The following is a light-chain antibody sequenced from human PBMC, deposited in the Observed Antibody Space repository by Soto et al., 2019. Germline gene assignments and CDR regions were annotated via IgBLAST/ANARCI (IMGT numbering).Light chain of an antibody. J-gene: IGKJ4*01. Sequence: EVVLTQTPATLSLSPGERATLSCRASQGVKSYLVWYQQKPGQTPRLLIYDASNRATGIPARFSGSGSETDFTLTISSLEPEDFAVYYCQQRRTWPLTFGGGTRVEIK. CDR2: DAS. CDR1: QGVKSY. V-gene: IGKV3-11*01. CDR3: QQRRTWPLT.